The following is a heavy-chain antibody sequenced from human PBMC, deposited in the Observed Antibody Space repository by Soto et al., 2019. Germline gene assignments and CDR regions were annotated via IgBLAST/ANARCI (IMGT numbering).Heavy chain of an antibody. J-gene: IGHJ4*02. Sequence: EVQLLESGGGLVQPGGSLRLSCAASGFTFSSYDMSWVRQASGQGLEWVSVISGSGGRTYSADSGKGRFTISRDNSKNTLYLQLNSLRAEDTAVYYCAKRGRGAVAYDYWGQGTLVTVSS. CDR3: AKRGRGAVAYDY. CDR1: GFTFSSYD. V-gene: IGHV3-23*01. CDR2: ISGSGGRT. D-gene: IGHD3-16*01.